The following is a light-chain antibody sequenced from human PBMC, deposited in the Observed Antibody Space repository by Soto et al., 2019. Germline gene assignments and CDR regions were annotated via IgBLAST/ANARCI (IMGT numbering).Light chain of an antibody. Sequence: QSALTQPASVSGSPGQSITISCTGTSSDVGGYNYVSWYQQHPGKAPKLMIYDVSNRPSGVSNRFSGSKSGNTASLTISGLQAEDEAEYYCSSYTSSQAVFGGGTKVTVL. V-gene: IGLV2-14*01. J-gene: IGLJ3*02. CDR2: DVS. CDR3: SSYTSSQAV. CDR1: SSDVGGYNY.